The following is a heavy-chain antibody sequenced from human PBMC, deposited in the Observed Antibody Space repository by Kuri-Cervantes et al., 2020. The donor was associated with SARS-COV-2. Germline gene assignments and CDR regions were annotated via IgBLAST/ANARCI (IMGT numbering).Heavy chain of an antibody. CDR2: ISSSSSTI. V-gene: IGHV3-48*01. Sequence: GESLKISCAASGFTFADYGMSWVRQAPGKGLEWVSYISSSSSTIYYADSVKGRFTISRDNAKNSLYLQMNSLRAEDTAVYYCASLGAFDIWGQGTMVTVSS. CDR1: GFTFADYG. CDR3: ASLGAFDI. J-gene: IGHJ3*02.